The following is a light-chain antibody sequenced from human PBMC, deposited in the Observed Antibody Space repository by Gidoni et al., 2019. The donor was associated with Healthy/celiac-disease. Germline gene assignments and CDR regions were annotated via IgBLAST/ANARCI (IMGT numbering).Light chain of an antibody. Sequence: IHMTQSPFSLSASVGDRVTITCRASQSISSYLNWYQQKPGKAPKLLIYAASSLQSGVPSRFSGSGSGTDFTLTISSLQPEDFATYYCQQSYSTLWTFGQGTKVEIK. CDR2: AAS. CDR3: QQSYSTLWT. V-gene: IGKV1-39*01. CDR1: QSISSY. J-gene: IGKJ1*01.